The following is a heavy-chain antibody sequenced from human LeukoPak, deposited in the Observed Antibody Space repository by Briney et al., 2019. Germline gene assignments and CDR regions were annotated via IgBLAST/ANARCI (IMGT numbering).Heavy chain of an antibody. D-gene: IGHD2-15*01. V-gene: IGHV3-11*06. Sequence: GGSLRLSCAASGFTFGDYYMSWIRQAPGKGLEWVSYISSSSYTNYADSVKGRFTISRDNAKNSLYLQMNSLRAEDTAVYYCARVVCSGGSCFADYWGQGTLVTVSS. CDR2: ISSSSYT. CDR1: GFTFGDYY. J-gene: IGHJ4*02. CDR3: ARVVCSGGSCFADY.